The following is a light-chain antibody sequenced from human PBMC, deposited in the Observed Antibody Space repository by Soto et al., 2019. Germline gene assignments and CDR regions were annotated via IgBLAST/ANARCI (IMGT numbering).Light chain of an antibody. CDR3: ISYGGLNNLV. J-gene: IGLJ2*01. V-gene: IGLV2-8*01. CDR2: EVS. CDR1: SSDVGGYNY. Sequence: QSVLTQPPSASGSPGQSVTISCTGTSSDVGGYNYVSWYQQHPGKAPKLMIYEVSKRPSGVPDRFSGSKSGNTASLTVSGLQAEDEADYYCISYGGLNNLVFGGGTKLTVL.